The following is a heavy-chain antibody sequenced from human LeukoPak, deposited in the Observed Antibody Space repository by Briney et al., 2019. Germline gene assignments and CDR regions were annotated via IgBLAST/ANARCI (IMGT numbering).Heavy chain of an antibody. CDR1: GGSFSGYY. D-gene: IGHD3-10*01. V-gene: IGHV4-34*01. Sequence: SETLSLTCAVYGGSFSGYYWSWIRQPPGKGLEWIGEINHSGSTNYNPSLKSRVTISVDTSKNQFSLKLSSVTAADTAVYYCARGRYYYGSGTYPMDVWGQGTTVTVSS. J-gene: IGHJ6*02. CDR2: INHSGST. CDR3: ARGRYYYGSGTYPMDV.